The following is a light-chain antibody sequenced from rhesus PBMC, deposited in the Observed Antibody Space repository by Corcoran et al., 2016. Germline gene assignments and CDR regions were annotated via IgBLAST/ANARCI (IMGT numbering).Light chain of an antibody. CDR1: QDISTF. Sequence: DIQMTQSPSSLSASVGDRITITCRASQDISTFLSWYQQRPGKPPKRLIYNASILQSWVPSRFSGSGSGTDFTLTINSLQPEDSTTYYCLQTYTTPFTFGPGTNLDIK. CDR3: LQTYTTPFT. V-gene: IGKV1-36*02. CDR2: NAS. J-gene: IGKJ3*01.